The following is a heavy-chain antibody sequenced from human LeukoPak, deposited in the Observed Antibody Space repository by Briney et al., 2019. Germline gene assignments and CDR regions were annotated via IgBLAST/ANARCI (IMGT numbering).Heavy chain of an antibody. CDR1: GFTFDDYG. CDR3: AGTGWDY. V-gene: IGHV3-20*04. Sequence: GGSLRLSCTASGFTFDDYGVSWVRQTPGKGLEWVSGINWNGDSTGYADSVKGRFTISRDNSKNTLYLQMNSLRAEDTAVYYCAGTGWDYWGQGTLVTVSS. D-gene: IGHD3/OR15-3a*01. CDR2: INWNGDST. J-gene: IGHJ4*02.